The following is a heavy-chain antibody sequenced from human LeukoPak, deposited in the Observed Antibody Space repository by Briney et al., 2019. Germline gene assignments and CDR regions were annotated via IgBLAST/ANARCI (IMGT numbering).Heavy chain of an antibody. CDR3: ARGRAGIDR. CDR2: INDSENKHRDNT. CDR1: GGSMSSYY. Sequence: SGTRSLTCTVSGGSMSSYYWSWIRQPPGKGLEWIGYINDSENKHRDNTNYSPSLKSRVTMSLDMSTNHCSLNLTSVTAADSAVYYCARGRAGIDRWGRGTLVIVAT. D-gene: IGHD6-19*01. V-gene: IGHV4-59*01. J-gene: IGHJ5*02.